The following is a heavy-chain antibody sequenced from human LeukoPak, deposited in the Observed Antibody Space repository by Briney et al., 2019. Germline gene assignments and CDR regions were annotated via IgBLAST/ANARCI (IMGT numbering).Heavy chain of an antibody. D-gene: IGHD6-13*01. Sequence: GGSLRLSCAASEFTFSTYGMHWVRQAPGKGLEWVAFIRYDASNKYYADSVKGRFTISRDNSKNTLYLQMNGLRAEDTAVYYCAKALGGYHNMDVWGKGTTVTVSS. J-gene: IGHJ6*03. CDR1: EFTFSTYG. CDR3: AKALGGYHNMDV. CDR2: IRYDASNK. V-gene: IGHV3-30*02.